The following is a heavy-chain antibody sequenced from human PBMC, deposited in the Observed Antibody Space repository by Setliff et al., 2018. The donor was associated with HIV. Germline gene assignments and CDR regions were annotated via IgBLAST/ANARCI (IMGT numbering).Heavy chain of an antibody. Sequence: GASVKVSCQSSGYIFTDYYTHWVQQAPGEGLEWMGRVDPQDGETKYAEKFQGRVTITADTSTGTSVMELSSLKSEDTAVYYCATSGTYYYGSGTYHASAFWGQGTLVTVSS. CDR1: GYIFTDYY. V-gene: IGHV1-69-2*01. J-gene: IGHJ4*02. D-gene: IGHD3-10*01. CDR3: ATSGTYYYGSGTYHASAF. CDR2: VDPQDGET.